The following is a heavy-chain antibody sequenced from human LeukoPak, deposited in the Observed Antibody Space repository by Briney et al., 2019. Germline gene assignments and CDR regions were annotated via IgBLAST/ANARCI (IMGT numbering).Heavy chain of an antibody. CDR2: ISSSGSTI. CDR3: ARVHPHYYDSSGYPPDY. D-gene: IGHD3-22*01. CDR1: GFTFSDYY. J-gene: IGHJ4*02. V-gene: IGHV3-11*01. Sequence: PGGSLRLSCAPSGFTFSDYYMSWIRQAPGKGREWVSYISSSGSTIYYAASVKGRLTISRDNAKNSLYLQMNSLRAEDTAVYYCARVHPHYYDSSGYPPDYWGQGTLVTVSS.